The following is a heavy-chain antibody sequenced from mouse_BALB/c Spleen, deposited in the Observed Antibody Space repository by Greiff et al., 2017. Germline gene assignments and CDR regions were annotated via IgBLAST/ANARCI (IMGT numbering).Heavy chain of an antibody. CDR2: IWAGGST. V-gene: IGHV2-9*02. CDR1: GFSLTSYG. J-gene: IGHJ3*01. Sequence: VKVVESGPGLVAPSQSLSITCTVSGFSLTSYGVHWVRQPPGKGLEWLGVIWAGGSTNYNSALMSRLSISKDNSKSQVFLKMNSLQTDDTAMYYCARGNRYDSWFAYWGQGTLVTVSA. D-gene: IGHD2-14*01. CDR3: ARGNRYDSWFAY.